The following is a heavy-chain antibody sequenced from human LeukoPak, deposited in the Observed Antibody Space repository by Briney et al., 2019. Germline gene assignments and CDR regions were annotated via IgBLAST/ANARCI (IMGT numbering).Heavy chain of an antibody. D-gene: IGHD2-15*01. CDR2: ISSSSSYI. V-gene: IGHV3-21*01. J-gene: IGHJ6*02. Sequence: GGSLRLSCAASGFTFSSYSMNWVRQAPGKGREWVSSISSSSSYIYYADSVKGRFTISRDNAKNSLYLQMNSLRAEDTAVYYCARDRCSGGSCYSEYGMDVWGQGTTVTVSS. CDR1: GFTFSSYS. CDR3: ARDRCSGGSCYSEYGMDV.